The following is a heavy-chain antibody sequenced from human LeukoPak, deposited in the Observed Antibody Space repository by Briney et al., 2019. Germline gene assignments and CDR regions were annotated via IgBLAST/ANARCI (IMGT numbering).Heavy chain of an antibody. CDR3: AKFEVTGLYPRVFYL. CDR1: GRSISSSSYY. J-gene: IGHJ2*01. CDR2: IYYSGST. V-gene: IGHV4-39*07. Sequence: KPSETLSLTCTVSGRSISSSSYYWGWIRQPPGKGLEWIGSIYYSGSTYYDPSLKSRLTISVDTSKNQVSLTLSSMTAADTAVYFCAKFEVTGLYPRVFYLWGRGTLVTVSS. D-gene: IGHD3-9*01.